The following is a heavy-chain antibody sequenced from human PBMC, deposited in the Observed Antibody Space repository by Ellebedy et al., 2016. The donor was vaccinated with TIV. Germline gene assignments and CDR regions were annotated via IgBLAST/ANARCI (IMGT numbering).Heavy chain of an antibody. Sequence: SETLSLTCTVSGGSISSYYWSWIRQPPGKGLEWIGYIYYSGSTNYNPSLKSRVTISVDTSKNQFSLKLSSVTAADTAVYYCARHEVDILTGYFSDPFDYWGQGTLVTVSS. D-gene: IGHD3-9*01. CDR1: GGSISSYY. V-gene: IGHV4-59*08. CDR3: ARHEVDILTGYFSDPFDY. J-gene: IGHJ4*02. CDR2: IYYSGST.